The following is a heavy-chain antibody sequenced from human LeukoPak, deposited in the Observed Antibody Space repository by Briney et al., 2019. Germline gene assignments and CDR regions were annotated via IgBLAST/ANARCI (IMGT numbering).Heavy chain of an antibody. CDR1: GFTFNTHA. CDR3: ARIVGANAPPNN. CDR2: SSYSGNT. D-gene: IGHD1-26*01. V-gene: IGHV4-39*01. Sequence: TGGSLRLSCTASGFTFNTHAMSWVRRAPGKGLECIGSSSYSGNTYYNPSLKSRVTVSVDTSKNQFSLNLSSVTAADTAVYYCARIVGANAPPNNWGQGTLVTVSS. J-gene: IGHJ4*02.